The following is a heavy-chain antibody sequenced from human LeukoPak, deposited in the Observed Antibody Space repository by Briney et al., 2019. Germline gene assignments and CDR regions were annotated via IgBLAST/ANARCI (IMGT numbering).Heavy chain of an antibody. CDR1: GFTFTSYA. CDR3: AKGCSSASCYNHFFDS. J-gene: IGHJ4*02. V-gene: IGHV3-23*01. CDR2: FSGSGDSP. Sequence: GGSLRLYCAGSGFTFTSYAMSWVRQAPGKGLEWVSGFSGSGDSPHDADSVKGRFTISRDNSENTLYLQMNSLRAEDTAVYYCAKGCSSASCYNHFFDSWGQGTLVTVSS. D-gene: IGHD2-2*02.